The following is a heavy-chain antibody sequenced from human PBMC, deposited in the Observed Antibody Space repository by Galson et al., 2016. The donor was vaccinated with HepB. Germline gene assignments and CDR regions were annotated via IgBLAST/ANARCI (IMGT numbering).Heavy chain of an antibody. CDR2: IYWDDDK. Sequence: PALVKPTQTLTLTCTFSGFSLSTSGVGVGWIRQPPGKALEWLALIYWDDDKRYSPSLKSRLTITKDTSKNQVVLTMTNMDPVDTATYFCAHSSSVLLWFGDEVNKCFDPWGQGTLVTVSS. J-gene: IGHJ5*02. CDR3: AHSSSVLLWFGDEVNKCFDP. CDR1: GFSLSTSGVG. D-gene: IGHD3-10*01. V-gene: IGHV2-5*02.